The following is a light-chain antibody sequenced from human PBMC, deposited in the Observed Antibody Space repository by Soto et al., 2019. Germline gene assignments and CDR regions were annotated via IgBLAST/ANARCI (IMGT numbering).Light chain of an antibody. CDR1: SSNIGANYD. CDR2: GNS. Sequence: QSVLTQPPSVSGAPGQRVTISCTGSSSNIGANYDVHWYQQLPGTAPKLLIYGNSNRPSGVPDRFSGSKSGTSASLAITGLQAEDEADYYGQSYDSSLSGYVVFGGGTKVTVL. J-gene: IGLJ2*01. CDR3: QSYDSSLSGYVV. V-gene: IGLV1-40*01.